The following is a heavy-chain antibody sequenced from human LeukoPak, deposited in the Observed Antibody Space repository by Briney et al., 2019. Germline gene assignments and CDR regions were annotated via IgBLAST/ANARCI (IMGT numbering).Heavy chain of an antibody. V-gene: IGHV4-34*01. D-gene: IGHD3-3*01. CDR1: GGSFSGYY. J-gene: IGHJ4*02. CDR2: INHSGST. Sequence: SETLSLTCAVYGGSFSGYYWSWIRQPPGKGLEWIGEINHSGSTNYNPSLKSRVTISVDTSKNQFSLKLSSVTAADTAVYYCARGSYDFWSSYYPSEPFDYWGQGTLVTVSS. CDR3: ARGSYDFWSSYYPSEPFDY.